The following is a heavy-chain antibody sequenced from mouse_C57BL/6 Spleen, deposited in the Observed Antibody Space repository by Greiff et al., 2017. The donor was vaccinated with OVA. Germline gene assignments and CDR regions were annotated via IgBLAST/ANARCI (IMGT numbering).Heavy chain of an antibody. J-gene: IGHJ1*03. CDR1: GYTFTDYY. CDR3: ARQALYYYGSSYGWYFDV. CDR2: LNPNNGGT. V-gene: IGHV1-26*01. D-gene: IGHD1-1*01. Sequence: EVQLQQSGPELVKPGASVKISCKASGYTFTDYYMNWVKQSHGKSLEWIGDLNPNNGGTSYNQKFKGKATLTVDKSSSTAYMELRSLTSEDSAVYYCARQALYYYGSSYGWYFDVWGTGTTVTVSS.